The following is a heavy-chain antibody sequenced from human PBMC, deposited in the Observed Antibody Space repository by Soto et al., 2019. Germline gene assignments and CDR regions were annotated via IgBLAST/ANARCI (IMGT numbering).Heavy chain of an antibody. CDR2: INGSGGST. V-gene: IGHV3-23*01. D-gene: IGHD2-8*01. CDR3: ASHDGYCTNGVCSYPFDY. J-gene: IGHJ4*02. Sequence: EVQLLESGGGLVQPGGSLRLSCAASGFTFSSYAMSWVRQAPGKGLEWVSAINGSGGSTYYADSVKGRFTISRDNSKNTLYLQMNSLRAEDTAVYYCASHDGYCTNGVCSYPFDYWGQGTLVTVSS. CDR1: GFTFSSYA.